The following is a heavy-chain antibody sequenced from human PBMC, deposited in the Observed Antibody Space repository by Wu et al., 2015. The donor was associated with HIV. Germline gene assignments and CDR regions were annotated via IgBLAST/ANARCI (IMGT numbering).Heavy chain of an antibody. V-gene: IGHV1-69*05. Sequence: QVQLVQSGAEVKKPGSSVKVSCKASEGIFNSHAVSWVRQAPGQGLEWMGGIMAIFGKTDYAQRFEGRVTISTDKSRSTVYMELSSLRSEDTAVYYCAIAAAAPYYYYMDVWGKGTTVTVSS. CDR1: EGIFNSHA. J-gene: IGHJ6*03. CDR3: AIAAAAPYYYYMDV. D-gene: IGHD6-13*01. CDR2: IMAIFGKT.